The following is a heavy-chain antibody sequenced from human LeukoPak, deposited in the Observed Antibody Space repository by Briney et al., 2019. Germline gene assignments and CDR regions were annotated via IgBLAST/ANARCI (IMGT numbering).Heavy chain of an antibody. Sequence: ASVKVSCKASGYTFTSYYMHWVRQAPGQGLEWMGIINPSGGSTSYAQKFQGRVTITRDMSTSTVYMELSSLRSEDTAVYYCARGRYFDWLLSSAFDYWGQGTLVTVSS. CDR1: GYTFTSYY. D-gene: IGHD3-9*01. J-gene: IGHJ4*02. CDR3: ARGRYFDWLLSSAFDY. CDR2: INPSGGST. V-gene: IGHV1-46*01.